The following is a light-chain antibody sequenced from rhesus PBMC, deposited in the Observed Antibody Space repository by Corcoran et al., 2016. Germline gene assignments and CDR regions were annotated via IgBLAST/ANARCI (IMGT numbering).Light chain of an antibody. CDR3: QHGNGIPWT. CDR1: QGIGNN. V-gene: IGKV1S17*01. J-gene: IGKJ1*01. Sequence: DIQMTQSPSSLSASVGDRVTITCQASQGIGNNLAWYQQKPGKVPKLLIYAASTLQSGVPSRFGGSGSGTGFTRTISSLQPEDFATYYCQHGNGIPWTFGQGTKVEIK. CDR2: AAS.